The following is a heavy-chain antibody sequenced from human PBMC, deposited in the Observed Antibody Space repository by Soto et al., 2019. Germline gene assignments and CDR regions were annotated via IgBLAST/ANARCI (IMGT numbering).Heavy chain of an antibody. CDR2: ISGSSIYI. V-gene: IGHV3-21*01. Sequence: GGSLRLSCVASGFTFSNYNMNWVRRAPGKGLEWVSHISGSSIYIHYADSVRGRFTISRDNAKNSVYLQMDSLRVEDTAVYYCAREGALKPFSSWGQGALVTVSS. CDR1: GFTFSNYN. CDR3: AREGALKPFSS. J-gene: IGHJ5*02.